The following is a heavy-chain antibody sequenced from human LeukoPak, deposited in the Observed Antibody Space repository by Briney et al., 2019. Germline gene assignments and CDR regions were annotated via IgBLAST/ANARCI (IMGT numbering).Heavy chain of an antibody. CDR2: ISSSSSYI. V-gene: IGHV3-21*01. Sequence: PGGSLRLSCAASGFTFSSYSMNWVRQAPGKGLEWVSSISSSSSYIYYADSVKGRFTISRDNAKNSLYLQINSLRAEDTAVYYCARDDCSGGSCYYFDYWGQGTLVTVSS. J-gene: IGHJ4*02. D-gene: IGHD2-15*01. CDR1: GFTFSSYS. CDR3: ARDDCSGGSCYYFDY.